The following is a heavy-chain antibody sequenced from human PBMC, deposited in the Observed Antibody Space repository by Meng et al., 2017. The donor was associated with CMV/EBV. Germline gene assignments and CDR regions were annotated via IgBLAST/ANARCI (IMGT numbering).Heavy chain of an antibody. J-gene: IGHJ4*02. V-gene: IGHV3-73*01. CDR2: IRSKANSYAT. CDR1: GFTFSGAA. D-gene: IGHD2-15*01. CDR3: TRPSYCSGGSCGDY. Sequence: GFTFSGAAMHWVRQASGKGLEWVGRIRSKANSYATAYAASVKGRFTISRDDSKNTAYLQMNSLKTEDTAVYYCTRPSYCSGGSCGDYWGQGTLVTVSS.